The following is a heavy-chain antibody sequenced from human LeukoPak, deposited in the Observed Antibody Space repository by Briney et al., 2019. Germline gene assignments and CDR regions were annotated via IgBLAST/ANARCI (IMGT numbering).Heavy chain of an antibody. D-gene: IGHD1-26*01. J-gene: IGHJ3*02. CDR3: ARDRVWELRDAFDI. CDR2: INPNSGGT. Sequence: ASVKVSCKASGYTFTSYGISWVRQAPGQGLEWMGWINPNSGGTNYAQKFQGRVTMTRDTSISTAYMELSRLRSDDTAVYYCARDRVWELRDAFDIWGQGTMVTVSS. V-gene: IGHV1-2*02. CDR1: GYTFTSYG.